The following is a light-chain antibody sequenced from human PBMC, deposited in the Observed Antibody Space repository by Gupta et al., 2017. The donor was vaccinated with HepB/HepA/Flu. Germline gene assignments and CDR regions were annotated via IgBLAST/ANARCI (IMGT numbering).Light chain of an antibody. CDR2: GEH. J-gene: IGLJ1*01. V-gene: IGLV3-19*01. Sequence: SSELTQAPAVSVALGQTVRITCQGDSLRRYFASWYQQKPGQAPVLVFYGEHNRPSGIPDRFSGSSSGNTASMTISGAQAGDEADYYCQSRDSSDNHLVFGTGTKVTVL. CDR1: SLRRYF. CDR3: QSRDSSDNHLV.